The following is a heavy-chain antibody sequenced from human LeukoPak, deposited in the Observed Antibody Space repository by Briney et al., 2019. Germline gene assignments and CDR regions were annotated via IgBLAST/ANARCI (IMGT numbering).Heavy chain of an antibody. J-gene: IGHJ4*02. CDR3: ASLYDIVGTTVDY. V-gene: IGHV1-2*06. CDR2: IDPNTGGT. Sequence: ASVKVSCKASGYTFTGYYMHWVRQAPGQGLEWMGRIDPNTGGTKSAKNFQGRVTMTRDTSISTAYMALSGLRSDDTAVYYCASLYDIVGTTVDYWGQGTLVTVSS. CDR1: GYTFTGYY. D-gene: IGHD1-26*01.